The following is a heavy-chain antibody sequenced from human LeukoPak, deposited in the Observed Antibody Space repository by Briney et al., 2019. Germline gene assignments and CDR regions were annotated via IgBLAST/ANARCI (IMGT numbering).Heavy chain of an antibody. Sequence: ASVKVSCKASGYTFTSYGISWVRQAPGQGLEWMGWISAYNGNTNYAQKLQGRVTMTTDTSTSTAYMELRCLRSDDTAVYYCASELGYCSGGSCYYWFDPWGQGTLVTVSS. J-gene: IGHJ5*02. D-gene: IGHD2-15*01. CDR2: ISAYNGNT. V-gene: IGHV1-18*01. CDR3: ASELGYCSGGSCYYWFDP. CDR1: GYTFTSYG.